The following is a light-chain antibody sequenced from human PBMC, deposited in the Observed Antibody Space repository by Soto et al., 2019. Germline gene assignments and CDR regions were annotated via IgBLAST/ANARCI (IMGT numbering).Light chain of an antibody. J-gene: IGLJ1*01. CDR3: CLYVGATTYV. Sequence: SVLAQPASVSWSPGQSITISCTGASGYVGTYSLVSWYQQHPGKAPKVVIYEGHKRPSGVPDRFSGSTSVNTASLTISGLQTDDEADYYCCLYVGATTYVFGTGTKVTVL. V-gene: IGLV2-23*01. CDR1: SGYVGTYSL. CDR2: EGH.